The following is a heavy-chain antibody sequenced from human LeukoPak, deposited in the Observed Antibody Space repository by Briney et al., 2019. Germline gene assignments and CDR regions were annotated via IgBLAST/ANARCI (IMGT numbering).Heavy chain of an antibody. CDR1: GFTHSSYE. Sequence: PGGSLRLSCAASGFTHSSYEMNWVRQAPGKGLEWVSYISRSGSSTHYVDSVKGRLTISRDNAKNSLYLQMNSLRAEDTAVYYCARGTTINNFDYWGQGTLVTVSS. V-gene: IGHV3-48*03. J-gene: IGHJ4*02. CDR3: ARGTTINNFDY. D-gene: IGHD5-12*01. CDR2: ISRSGSST.